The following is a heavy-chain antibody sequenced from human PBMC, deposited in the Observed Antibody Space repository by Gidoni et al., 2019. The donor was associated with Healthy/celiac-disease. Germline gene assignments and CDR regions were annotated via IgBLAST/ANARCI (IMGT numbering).Heavy chain of an antibody. V-gene: IGHV1-69*01. CDR3: ARGGDDIWANNWFDP. Sequence: QVQLVQSGAELKKPGSSVKVSCKASGGTFSRYAISWVRQAPGQGLEWMGGIIPMYGTANYAQKCPGRVTITADESTSTAYMELFSLRSEDTAVYYCARGGDDIWANNWFDPWGQGTLVTVSS. J-gene: IGHJ5*02. CDR2: IIPMYGTA. CDR1: GGTFSRYA. D-gene: IGHD3-9*01.